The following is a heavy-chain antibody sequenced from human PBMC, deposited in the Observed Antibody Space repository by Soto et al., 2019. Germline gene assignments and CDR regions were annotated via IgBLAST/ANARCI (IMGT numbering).Heavy chain of an antibody. V-gene: IGHV3-30*18. J-gene: IGHJ4*02. Sequence: QVQLVESGGGVVQPGRSLRLSCAASGFTFSSYGMHWVRQAPGKGLEWVAVISYDGSNKYYADSVKGRFTISRDNSKNTLYLQMNSLRAEDTAVYYCAKDSAQWLAHFDFDYWGQGTLVTVSS. CDR3: AKDSAQWLAHFDFDY. CDR1: GFTFSSYG. D-gene: IGHD6-19*01. CDR2: ISYDGSNK.